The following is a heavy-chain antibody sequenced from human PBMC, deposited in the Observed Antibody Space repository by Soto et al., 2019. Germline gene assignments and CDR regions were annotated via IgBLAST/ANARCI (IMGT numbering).Heavy chain of an antibody. V-gene: IGHV3-7*01. CDR2: IKPDGSDT. CDR3: VKGHLFVDQ. D-gene: IGHD3-10*02. CDR1: GFPFSSYW. J-gene: IGHJ5*02. Sequence: EVQLVESGGDLVQPGGSLRLSCAASGFPFSSYWMTWVRRAPGKGLQWVASIKPDGSDTYYLDSVRGRFTVSRDNARNSVYLQLTSLGVDDTALYHCVKGHLFVDQWCQGALAIVTS.